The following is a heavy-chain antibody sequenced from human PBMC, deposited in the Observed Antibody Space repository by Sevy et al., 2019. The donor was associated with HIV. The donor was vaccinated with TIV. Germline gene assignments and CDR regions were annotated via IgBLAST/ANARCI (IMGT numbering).Heavy chain of an antibody. Sequence: GGSLRLSCAASGFSFSSYGMHWVRQAPRKGLEWMSYIQYDGSNKDYADSVKGRFTISRDNSKNTLYLQMNSLRVEDTAVFYCVKEGGGGGGDHWGQGTLVTVSS. V-gene: IGHV3-30*02. J-gene: IGHJ4*02. CDR2: IQYDGSNK. D-gene: IGHD3-16*01. CDR3: VKEGGGGGGDH. CDR1: GFSFSSYG.